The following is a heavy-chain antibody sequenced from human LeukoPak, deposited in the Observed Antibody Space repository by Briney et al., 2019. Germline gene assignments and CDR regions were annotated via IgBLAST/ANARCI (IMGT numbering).Heavy chain of an antibody. V-gene: IGHV4-4*07. CDR1: GVSISSYY. J-gene: IGHJ4*02. D-gene: IGHD3-22*01. CDR3: ARGGYYYDSSGYYSFDY. Sequence: SETLSLTYTVSGVSISSYYWSWIRQPAGKGLEWIGRIHTSGSTNYNPALKSRVTMSEDTSRNQFSLKLSSVTAADTAVYYCARGGYYYDSSGYYSFDYWGQGTLVTVSS. CDR2: IHTSGST.